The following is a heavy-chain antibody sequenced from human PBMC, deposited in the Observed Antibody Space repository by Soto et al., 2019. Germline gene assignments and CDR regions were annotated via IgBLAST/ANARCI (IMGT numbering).Heavy chain of an antibody. CDR3: ARSPRSSPYFDY. J-gene: IGHJ4*02. V-gene: IGHV5-51*01. Sequence: GESLKISCHCSGYTFSNFCVGLVLQLPGKGLEWMGIIYPGDHETRYSPSFHGKVTISADKSINTAYLQWNSLEASDTAFYFCARSPRSSPYFDYWGQGALVTVSS. D-gene: IGHD6-13*01. CDR1: GYTFSNFC. CDR2: IYPGDHET.